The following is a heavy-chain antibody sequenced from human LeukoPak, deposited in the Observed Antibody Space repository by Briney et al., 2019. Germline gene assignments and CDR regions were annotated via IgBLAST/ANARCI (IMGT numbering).Heavy chain of an antibody. CDR1: GYRFTGYF. V-gene: IGHV1-2*02. CDR3: ARGDLHFRTPFDH. Sequence: ASVKVSCKASGYRFTGYFMHWVRQAPGQGLEWMGWINPNSGGTDYAQKFQGRVTMTRDTSIGTAYMDLSRLRSDDTAVYYCARGDLHFRTPFDHWGQGTLVTVSS. CDR2: INPNSGGT. J-gene: IGHJ4*02. D-gene: IGHD2-21*01.